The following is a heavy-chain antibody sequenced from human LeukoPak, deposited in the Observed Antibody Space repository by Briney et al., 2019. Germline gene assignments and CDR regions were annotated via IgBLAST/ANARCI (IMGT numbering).Heavy chain of an antibody. D-gene: IGHD4-17*01. J-gene: IGHJ3*02. CDR1: GYTFTSYA. Sequence: ASVKVSCKASGYTFTSYAMHWVRQAAGQRLEWMGWINAGNGNEKYSQKFQGRVIITRDTSASTAYMELSSLRSENTAVYYCARTTVTAGAHAFDIWGQGTMVTVSS. V-gene: IGHV1-3*01. CDR2: INAGNGNE. CDR3: ARTTVTAGAHAFDI.